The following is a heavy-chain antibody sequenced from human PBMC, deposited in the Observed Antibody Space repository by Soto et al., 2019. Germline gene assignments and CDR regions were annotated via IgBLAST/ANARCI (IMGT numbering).Heavy chain of an antibody. Sequence: QVQLVESGGGVVQPGRSLRLSCAASGFTFSRYGMHWVRQAPGKGLEWVAVIWYDGYHKYYADSVKGQFTISRDNSKNTLYLQMNSLRAEDTAVYYCARESCYGSGSYAFFDYWGQGTLVTVSS. CDR2: IWYDGYHK. CDR1: GFTFSRYG. V-gene: IGHV3-33*01. CDR3: ARESCYGSGSYAFFDY. J-gene: IGHJ4*02. D-gene: IGHD3-10*01.